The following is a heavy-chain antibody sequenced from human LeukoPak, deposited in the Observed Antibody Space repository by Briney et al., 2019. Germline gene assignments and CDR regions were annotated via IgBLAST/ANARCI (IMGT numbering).Heavy chain of an antibody. Sequence: PSETLSLTCAVYGGSFSGYYWSWIRQPPGKGLEWIGEINHSGSTNYNPSLKSRVTISVDTSKNQFSLKLSSVTAADTAVYYCARHPSSSDAFDIWGQGTMVTVSS. CDR1: GGSFSGYY. CDR3: ARHPSSSDAFDI. CDR2: INHSGST. J-gene: IGHJ3*02. V-gene: IGHV4-34*01.